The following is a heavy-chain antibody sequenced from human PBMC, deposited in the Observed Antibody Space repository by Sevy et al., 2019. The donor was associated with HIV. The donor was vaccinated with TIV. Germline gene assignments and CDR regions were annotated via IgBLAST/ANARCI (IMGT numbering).Heavy chain of an antibody. Sequence: GGSLRLSCAASGFTFSNYAMSWVRQTPEKGLEWVSAISGSADATYYTDSVKGRFTISRDNSKNTVYLQMNSLRAEDTAVYYCVKEVSQYSYSDYWGQGTLVTVSS. CDR3: VKEVSQYSYSDY. D-gene: IGHD5-18*01. CDR1: GFTFSNYA. V-gene: IGHV3-23*01. CDR2: ISGSADAT. J-gene: IGHJ4*02.